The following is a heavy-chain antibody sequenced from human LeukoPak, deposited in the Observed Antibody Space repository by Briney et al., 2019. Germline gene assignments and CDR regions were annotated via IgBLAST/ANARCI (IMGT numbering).Heavy chain of an antibody. Sequence: GASVKVSCKASGGTFSSYAISWVRQAPGRGLEWMGGIIPIFGTANYAQKFQGRVTITADESTSTAYMELSSLRSEDTAVYYCARLEADGYNSYNWFDPWGQGTLVTVSS. CDR1: GGTFSSYA. CDR2: IIPIFGTA. D-gene: IGHD5-24*01. J-gene: IGHJ5*02. V-gene: IGHV1-69*01. CDR3: ARLEADGYNSYNWFDP.